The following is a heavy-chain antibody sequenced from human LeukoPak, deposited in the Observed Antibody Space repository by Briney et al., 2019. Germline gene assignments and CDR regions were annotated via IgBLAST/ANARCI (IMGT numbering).Heavy chain of an antibody. CDR1: GFTFSSYW. J-gene: IGHJ4*02. Sequence: GGSLGLSCAASGFTFSSYWMHWVRQAPGKGLVWVSRINSDGSSTSYADSVKGRFTISRDNAKNTLYLQMNSLRAEDTAVYYCARDPEYRYYFDYWGQGTLVTVSS. CDR2: INSDGSST. V-gene: IGHV3-74*01. D-gene: IGHD5-18*01. CDR3: ARDPEYRYYFDY.